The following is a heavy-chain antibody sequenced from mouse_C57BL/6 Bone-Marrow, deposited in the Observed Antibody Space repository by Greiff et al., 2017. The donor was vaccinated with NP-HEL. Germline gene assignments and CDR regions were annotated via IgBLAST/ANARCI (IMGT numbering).Heavy chain of an antibody. V-gene: IGHV1-7*01. CDR1: GYTFTSYW. Sequence: VQGVESGAELAKPGASVKLSCKASGYTFTSYWMHWVKQRPGQGLEWIGYINPSSGYTKYNQKFKDKATLTADKSSSTAYMQLSSLTYEDSAVYYCARLANYYGYDGAYWGQGTLVTVSA. D-gene: IGHD2-2*01. CDR3: ARLANYYGYDGAY. CDR2: INPSSGYT. J-gene: IGHJ3*01.